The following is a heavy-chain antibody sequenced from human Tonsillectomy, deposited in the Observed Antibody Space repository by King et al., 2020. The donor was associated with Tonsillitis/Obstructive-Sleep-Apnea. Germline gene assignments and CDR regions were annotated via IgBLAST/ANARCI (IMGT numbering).Heavy chain of an antibody. Sequence: QLVQSGAEVKKPGASVKVSCKSSGYTLTNFGISWVRQAPGQGLEWMGWISGYNGNANYAQKFQGRVTMTTETSTSTTYMELRSLRSDDTAVYYCARSYYDFWSGTPNFDYWGQGPLVTVSS. D-gene: IGHD3-3*01. CDR3: ARSYYDFWSGTPNFDY. V-gene: IGHV1-18*01. CDR2: ISGYNGNA. J-gene: IGHJ4*02. CDR1: GYTLTNFG.